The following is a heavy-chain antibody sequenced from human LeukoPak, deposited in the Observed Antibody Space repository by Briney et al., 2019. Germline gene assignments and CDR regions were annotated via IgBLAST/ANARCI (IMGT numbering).Heavy chain of an antibody. V-gene: IGHV3-30*02. CDR2: IRYDGSNK. CDR3: TGNYYGSGSYADFDY. CDR1: GFTFSSYG. D-gene: IGHD3-10*01. J-gene: IGHJ4*02. Sequence: GGSLRLSCAGSGFTFSSYGMHWVRQAPGKGLEGVAFIRYDGSNKYYADSVRGRFTISRDNSKNTLYLQMNSLRAEDTAVYYCTGNYYGSGSYADFDYWGQGTLVTVSS.